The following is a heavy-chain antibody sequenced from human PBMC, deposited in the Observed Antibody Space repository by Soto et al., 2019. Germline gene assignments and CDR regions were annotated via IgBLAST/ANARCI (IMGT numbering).Heavy chain of an antibody. CDR1: GGSISSGGSF. J-gene: IGHJ5*02. Sequence: QVQLQESGPGLVKPSQTLSLTCTVYGGSISSGGSFWGRLRQLPGQGLVYIGYGHYSGNTSYNPSLRSRVTNAVVTSQNPFSLKLTSVTAADTAVYYWVRNPISGDYLGWFAPWGQGTLVTVSS. CDR3: VRNPISGDYLGWFAP. CDR2: GHYSGNT. V-gene: IGHV4-31*03. D-gene: IGHD4-17*01.